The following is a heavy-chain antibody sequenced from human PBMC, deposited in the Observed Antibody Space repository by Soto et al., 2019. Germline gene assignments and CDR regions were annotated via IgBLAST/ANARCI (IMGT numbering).Heavy chain of an antibody. D-gene: IGHD6-19*01. CDR3: TTDRSSGWSWSWYY. V-gene: IGHV3-15*07. J-gene: IGHJ4*02. CDR1: GFTFSNAW. Sequence: GGSLRLSCAASGFTFSNAWMNWVRQAPGKGLEWVGRIKSKTDGGTTDYAAPVKGRLTISRDDSKNTLYLQMSSLKTEDTAVYYCTTDRSSGWSWSWYYWGQGTLVTVSS. CDR2: IKSKTDGGTT.